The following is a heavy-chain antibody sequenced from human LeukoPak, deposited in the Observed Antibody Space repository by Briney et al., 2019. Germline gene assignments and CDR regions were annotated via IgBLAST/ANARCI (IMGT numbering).Heavy chain of an antibody. J-gene: IGHJ4*02. CDR3: AKLPVAGLYFDY. CDR1: GFTFSSYA. D-gene: IGHD6-19*01. CDR2: ISGSGGST. V-gene: IGHV3-23*01. Sequence: GGSPRLSCAASGFTFSSYAMSWVRQAPGKGLEWISAISGSGGSTYYVDSVKGRFTISRDNSKNTLYLQMNSLRVEDTAVYYCAKLPVAGLYFDYWDQGTLVTVSS.